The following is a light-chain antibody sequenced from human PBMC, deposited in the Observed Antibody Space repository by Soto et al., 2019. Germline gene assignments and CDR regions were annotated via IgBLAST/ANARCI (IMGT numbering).Light chain of an antibody. V-gene: IGKV1-39*01. Sequence: DIQITQSPSSLSAFVGDRVTITCRASQTISNYLNWYQQRPGKAPKLLIYLASSLQSGVPSRFGGSGSGTDFTLTISSLQPEDSATYYCQQSYGPPITFGQGTRLEIK. J-gene: IGKJ5*01. CDR1: QTISNY. CDR2: LAS. CDR3: QQSYGPPIT.